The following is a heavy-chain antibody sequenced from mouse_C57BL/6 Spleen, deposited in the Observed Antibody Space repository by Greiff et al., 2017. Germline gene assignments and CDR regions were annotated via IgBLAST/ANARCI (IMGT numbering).Heavy chain of an antibody. CDR3: ARSPITTVVAPYYFDY. CDR1: GYTFTSYW. V-gene: IGHV1-72*01. J-gene: IGHJ2*01. D-gene: IGHD1-1*01. Sequence: VQLQQSGAELVKPGASVKLSCKAPGYTFTSYWMHWVKQRPGRGLEWIGRIDPNSGGTKYNEKFKSKATLTVDKPSSTAYMQLSSLTSEDSAVYYCARSPITTVVAPYYFDYWGQGTTLTVSS. CDR2: IDPNSGGT.